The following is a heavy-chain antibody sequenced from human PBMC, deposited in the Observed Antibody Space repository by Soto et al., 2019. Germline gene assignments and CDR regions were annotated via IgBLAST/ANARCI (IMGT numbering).Heavy chain of an antibody. CDR3: AKVAQGGIAGQKQNWYFDL. CDR2: ISYDGRNK. Sequence: QVQLVESGGGVVQPGRSLRLSCAASGFTFSSYGMHWVRQAPGKGLEWVAVISYDGRNKYYADSVKGRFTISRDNSKNTLYLQMNSLRAEDTAVYYCAKVAQGGIAGQKQNWYFDLWGRGTLVTVSS. V-gene: IGHV3-30*18. J-gene: IGHJ2*01. CDR1: GFTFSSYG. D-gene: IGHD6-13*01.